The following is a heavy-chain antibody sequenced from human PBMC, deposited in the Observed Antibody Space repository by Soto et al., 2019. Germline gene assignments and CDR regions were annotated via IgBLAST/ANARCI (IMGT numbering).Heavy chain of an antibody. D-gene: IGHD3-22*01. J-gene: IGHJ4*02. CDR2: IIPIVGTA. V-gene: IGHV1-69*13. Sequence: SVKVSCKASGGTFSSYAISWVRQAPGQGLEWMGGIIPIVGTANYAQKFQGRVTITADESTSTAYMELSSLRSEDTAVYYCAVPETRVTYHYGSSGYPLTHGYWGEGTLVTLSS. CDR1: GGTFSSYA. CDR3: AVPETRVTYHYGSSGYPLTHGY.